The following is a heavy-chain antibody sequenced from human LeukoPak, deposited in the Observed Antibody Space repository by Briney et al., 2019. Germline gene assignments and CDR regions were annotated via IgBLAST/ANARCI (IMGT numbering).Heavy chain of an antibody. D-gene: IGHD3-16*02. Sequence: GGSLRLPCAASGFTFSSYSMNWVRQAPGKGLEWVSSISSSSSYIYYADSVKGRFTISRDNAKNSLYLQMNSLRAEDTAVYYCATLERITFGGVIVDYWGQGTLVTVSS. CDR1: GFTFSSYS. V-gene: IGHV3-21*01. J-gene: IGHJ4*02. CDR2: ISSSSSYI. CDR3: ATLERITFGGVIVDY.